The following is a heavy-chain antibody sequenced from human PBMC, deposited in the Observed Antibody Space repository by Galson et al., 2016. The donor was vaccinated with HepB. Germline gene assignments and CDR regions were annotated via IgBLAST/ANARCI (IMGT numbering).Heavy chain of an antibody. CDR2: ISVQSDIR. CDR3: ARMATQHYYDDRGYFTQIPASVDS. Sequence: SLRLSCAASGFSFSTSDMHWVRQAPGKGLEWVSVISVQSDIRFYADSVKGRFTISKDTSKSQVVLTMTNMDPVDTATYYCARMATQHYYDDRGYFTQIPASVDSWGQGTRVTVSS. CDR1: GFSFSTSD. V-gene: IGHV3-23*01. D-gene: IGHD3-22*01. J-gene: IGHJ4*02.